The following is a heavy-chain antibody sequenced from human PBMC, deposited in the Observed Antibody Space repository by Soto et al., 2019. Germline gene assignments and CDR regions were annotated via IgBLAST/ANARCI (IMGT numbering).Heavy chain of an antibody. D-gene: IGHD4-17*01. Sequence: SETLSLPCTVSGGSISSSSYYWGWIRQPPGKGLEWIGSIYYSGSTYYNPSLKSRVTISVDTSKNQFSLKLSSVTAADTAVYYCASQDYGDYVGWFDPWGQGTLVTVSS. CDR3: ASQDYGDYVGWFDP. CDR2: IYYSGST. CDR1: GGSISSSSYY. V-gene: IGHV4-39*01. J-gene: IGHJ5*02.